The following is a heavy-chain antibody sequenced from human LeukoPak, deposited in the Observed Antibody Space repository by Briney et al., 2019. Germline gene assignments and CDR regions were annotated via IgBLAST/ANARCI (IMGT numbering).Heavy chain of an antibody. CDR2: IYTGGST. V-gene: IGHV4-4*07. CDR1: GGSISSYY. J-gene: IGHJ4*02. D-gene: IGHD6-19*01. CDR3: ASDSSGWYGGVYYFDY. Sequence: PSETLSLTCTVSGGSISSYYWSWIRQPAGKGLEWIGRIYTGGSTNYNPSLKSRVTMSVDTSKNQSSLKLSSVTAADTAVYYCASDSSGWYGGVYYFDYWGQGTLVTVSS.